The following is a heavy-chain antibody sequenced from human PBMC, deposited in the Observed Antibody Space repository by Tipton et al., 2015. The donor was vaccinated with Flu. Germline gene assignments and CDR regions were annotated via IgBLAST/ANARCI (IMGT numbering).Heavy chain of an antibody. J-gene: IGHJ5*02. CDR3: ARGGGSGSYVGNWFDP. D-gene: IGHD3-10*01. CDR2: IYTSGST. V-gene: IGHV4-4*07. CDR1: GGSISGYY. Sequence: TLSLTCTVSGGSISGYYWSWIRQPAEKGLEWIGRIYTSGSTNYNPSLKSRVTMSVDTSKNQFSLNLSSVTAADTAVYYCARGGGSGSYVGNWFDPWGQGTLVTVSS.